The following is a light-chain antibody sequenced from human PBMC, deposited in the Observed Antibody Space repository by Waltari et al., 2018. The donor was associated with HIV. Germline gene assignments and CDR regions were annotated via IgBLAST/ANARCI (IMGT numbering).Light chain of an antibody. Sequence: QSALTQPPSVSGSPGQPITISCTGTSCAVGGYNSVSRYQLHPGKAPIHMIYAVINWPSGVSNRFSGSKSDNTAALTISGLQAEDEADYYCSSYTSTSTVYVFGTGTEVTVL. J-gene: IGLJ1*01. CDR2: AVI. V-gene: IGLV2-14*03. CDR3: SSYTSTSTVYV. CDR1: SCAVGGYNS.